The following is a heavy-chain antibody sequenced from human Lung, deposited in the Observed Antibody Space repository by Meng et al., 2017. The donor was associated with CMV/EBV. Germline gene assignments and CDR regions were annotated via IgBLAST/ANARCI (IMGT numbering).Heavy chain of an antibody. J-gene: IGHJ4*02. V-gene: IGHV3-30*02. CDR1: GLSTYG. CDR3: AKDGKSGGYFDY. D-gene: IGHD1-1*01. Sequence: VARVESGGGVGKAVGSLRLSCGASGLSTYGMHWVRQVTGKGLEWVAFIWFDGSSKYYADSVKGRFSISRDNSKNTLYLQMNSLRPEDTGVYYCAKDGKSGGYFDYWGQGTLVTVSS. CDR2: IWFDGSSK.